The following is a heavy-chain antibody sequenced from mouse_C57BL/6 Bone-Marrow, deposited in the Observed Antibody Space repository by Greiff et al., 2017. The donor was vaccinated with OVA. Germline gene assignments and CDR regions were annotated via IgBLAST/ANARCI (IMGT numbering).Heavy chain of an antibody. J-gene: IGHJ2*01. V-gene: IGHV5-4*01. Sequence: EVQLVESGGGLVKPGGSLKLSCAASGFTFSSYAMSWVRQTPEKRLAWVATISDGGSYTYYPDNVKGRFTISRDNAKNNLYLQMSHLKSEDTAMYYCARALYDSFDYWGQGTTLTVSS. CDR2: ISDGGSYT. CDR3: ARALYDSFDY. D-gene: IGHD2-3*01. CDR1: GFTFSSYA.